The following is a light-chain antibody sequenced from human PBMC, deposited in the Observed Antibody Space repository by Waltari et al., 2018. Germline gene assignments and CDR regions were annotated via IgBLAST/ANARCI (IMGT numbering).Light chain of an antibody. V-gene: IGLV2-14*03. CDR2: DVS. CDR3: FLCTSASTLFV. CDR1: SSDVGDDNY. Sequence: QSALTQPASVSGSPGQSITISCTGTSSDVGDDNYVYWYQHHPGKAPKLMIYDVSRRPSEVSDRFSGSKSGNTASLTISGLQAEDEADYYCFLCTSASTLFVFGTGTKVTVL. J-gene: IGLJ1*01.